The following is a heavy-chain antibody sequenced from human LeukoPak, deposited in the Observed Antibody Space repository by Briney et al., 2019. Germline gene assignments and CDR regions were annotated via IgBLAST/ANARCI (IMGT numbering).Heavy chain of an antibody. D-gene: IGHD3-22*01. CDR2: INPSGGST. J-gene: IGHJ4*02. CDR3: ARDDSVRRYYDSSGYSPDY. Sequence: ASVKVSCKASGYSFTSYYMHWVRQAPGQGLEWMGIINPSGGSTSYAQKFQGRVTMTRDTSTSTVCMELSSLRSEDTAVYYCARDDSVRRYYDSSGYSPDYWGQGTLVTVSS. V-gene: IGHV1-46*01. CDR1: GYSFTSYY.